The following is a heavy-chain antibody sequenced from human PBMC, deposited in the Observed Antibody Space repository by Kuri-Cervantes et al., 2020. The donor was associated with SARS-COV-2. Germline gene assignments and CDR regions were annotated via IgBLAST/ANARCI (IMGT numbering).Heavy chain of an antibody. D-gene: IGHD5-18*01. CDR1: GFTFSSYA. CDR3: VQDPVDTAMVN. J-gene: IGHJ4*02. CDR2: FYSGGNYT. V-gene: IGHV3-23*03. Sequence: GESLKISCAASGFTFSSYAMSWVRQAPGKGLEWVSVFYSGGNYTYYADSVKGRFTISRDNSKNTLYLQMNSLRAEDTAVYYCVQDPVDTAMVNWGQGTLVTVSS.